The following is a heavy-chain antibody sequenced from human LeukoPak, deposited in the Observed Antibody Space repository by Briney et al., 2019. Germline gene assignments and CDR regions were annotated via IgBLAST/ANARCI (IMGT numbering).Heavy chain of an antibody. V-gene: IGHV4-39*07. CDR2: IYYSGST. CDR1: GGSISSSSYY. Sequence: SETLSLTCTVSGGSISSSSYYWGWIRQPPGKGLEWIGSIYYSGSTYYNPSLKSRVTISVDTSKNQFSLKLSSVTAADTAVYYWARDAGTMIALYYFDYWGQGTLVTVSS. CDR3: ARDAGTMIALYYFDY. J-gene: IGHJ4*02. D-gene: IGHD3-22*01.